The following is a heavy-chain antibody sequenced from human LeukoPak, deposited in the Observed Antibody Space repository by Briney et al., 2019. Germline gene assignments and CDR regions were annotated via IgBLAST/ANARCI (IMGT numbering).Heavy chain of an antibody. Sequence: PGGSLRLSCAASGFTFNNYAMNWVRQAPGKGLEWVSSISDSDIITLYADSVKGRFTISRDNSKTTLYLQMNSLRAEDTAVYSCAKEILISTDSACDYWGQGTLVTVSS. CDR2: ISDSDIIT. D-gene: IGHD2/OR15-2a*01. CDR1: GFTFNNYA. V-gene: IGHV3-23*01. J-gene: IGHJ4*02. CDR3: AKEILISTDSACDY.